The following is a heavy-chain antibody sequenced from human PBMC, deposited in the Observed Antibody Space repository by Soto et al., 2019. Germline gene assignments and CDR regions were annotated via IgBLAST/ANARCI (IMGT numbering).Heavy chain of an antibody. Sequence: GGSLRLSCAASGFTFSSYGMHWVRQAPGKGLEWVAVIWYDGSNKYYADSVKGRFTISRDNSKNTLYLQMNSLRAEDTAVYYCARDPYYDFWSGYYTPFDYYYYYGMDVWGQGTTVTVSS. CDR3: ARDPYYDFWSGYYTPFDYYYYYGMDV. CDR1: GFTFSSYG. CDR2: IWYDGSNK. J-gene: IGHJ6*02. D-gene: IGHD3-3*01. V-gene: IGHV3-33*01.